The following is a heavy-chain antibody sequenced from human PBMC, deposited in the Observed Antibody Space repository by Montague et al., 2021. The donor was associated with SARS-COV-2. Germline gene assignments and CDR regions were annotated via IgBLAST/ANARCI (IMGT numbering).Heavy chain of an antibody. V-gene: IGHV4-4*02. CDR2: IYYAGNT. D-gene: IGHD3-16*01. J-gene: IGHJ6*02. CDR3: ARGGTYHYGMDV. CDR1: DGSISSPNW. Sequence: SETLSLTCAISDGSISSPNWWNWVRQPPGKGLEWIGEIYYAGNTNYNPFLKSRVTIFIDKSKNHFSLQLSSVTAADTAVYYCARGGTYHYGMDVWGRGTTVAVSS.